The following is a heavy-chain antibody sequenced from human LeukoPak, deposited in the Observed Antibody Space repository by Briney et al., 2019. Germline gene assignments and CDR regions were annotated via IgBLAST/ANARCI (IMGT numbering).Heavy chain of an antibody. CDR3: AKTTRGATASDY. J-gene: IGHJ4*02. CDR2: ITGSGDST. Sequence: PGGSLRLSCAASGFTFSHSAMTWVRQAPGKGLEWVSLITGSGDSTYHADSVKGRFTISRDNSKSTLFLQMTSLRVDDTAVYYCAKTTRGATASDYWGRGTLVTVSS. D-gene: IGHD1-1*01. CDR1: GFTFSHSA. V-gene: IGHV3-23*01.